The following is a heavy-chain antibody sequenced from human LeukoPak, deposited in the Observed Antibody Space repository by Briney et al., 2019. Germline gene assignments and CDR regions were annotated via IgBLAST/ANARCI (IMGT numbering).Heavy chain of an antibody. D-gene: IGHD2-21*02. CDR1: GFTFSSYA. Sequence: GGSLRLSCAASGFTFSSYAMSWVRQAPGKGLEWVSGISGSGGSTYYADSVKGRFTISRDNSKNTLYLQMNSLRAEDTAVYYCAKGSFSDCGYFDFWGQGTLVTVSS. CDR2: ISGSGGST. J-gene: IGHJ4*02. V-gene: IGHV3-23*01. CDR3: AKGSFSDCGYFDF.